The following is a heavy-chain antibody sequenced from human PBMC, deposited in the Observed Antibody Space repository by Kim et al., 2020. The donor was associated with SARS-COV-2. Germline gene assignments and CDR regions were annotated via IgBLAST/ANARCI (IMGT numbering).Heavy chain of an antibody. CDR2: IYYSGST. V-gene: IGHV4-39*01. Sequence: SETLSLTCTVSGGSISSSSYYWGWIRQPPGKGLEWIGSIYYSGSTYYNPSLKSRVTISVDTSKNQFSLKLSSVTAADTAVYYCARRSVYYDSSGYFDYWGQGTLVTVSS. CDR3: ARRSVYYDSSGYFDY. D-gene: IGHD3-22*01. J-gene: IGHJ4*02. CDR1: GGSISSSSYY.